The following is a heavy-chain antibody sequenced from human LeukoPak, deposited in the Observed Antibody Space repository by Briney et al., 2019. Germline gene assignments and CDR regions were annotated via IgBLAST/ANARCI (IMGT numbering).Heavy chain of an antibody. J-gene: IGHJ4*02. CDR2: IWYDGSKK. D-gene: IGHD3-10*01. CDR3: ARDLGTSGFYFDY. Sequence: GGSLRLSCAASGFTFRNYGMHWVRQAPGKGLEWVAVIWYDGSKKYYSDPVKGRFTISRDDSKSTLYLQMNSLRVEDTAIYYCARDLGTSGFYFDYWGQGILVTISS. V-gene: IGHV3-33*01. CDR1: GFTFRNYG.